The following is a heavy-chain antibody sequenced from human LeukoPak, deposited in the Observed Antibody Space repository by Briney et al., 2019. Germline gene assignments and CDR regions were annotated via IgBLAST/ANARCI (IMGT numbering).Heavy chain of an antibody. J-gene: IGHJ6*03. Sequence: GGSLRLSCAASGFTFSSYSMNWVRQAPGKGLEWVSYISSSSSTIYYADSVKGRFTISRDNAKNSLYLQMNSLRAEDTAVYYCARTLGGILGVAPPRYMDVWGKGTTVTVSS. D-gene: IGHD3-3*01. CDR1: GFTFSSYS. CDR2: ISSSSSTI. CDR3: ARTLGGILGVAPPRYMDV. V-gene: IGHV3-48*01.